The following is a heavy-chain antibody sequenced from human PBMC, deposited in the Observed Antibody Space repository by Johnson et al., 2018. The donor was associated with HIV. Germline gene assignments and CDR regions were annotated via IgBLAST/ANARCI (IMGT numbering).Heavy chain of an antibody. J-gene: IGHJ3*02. V-gene: IGHV3-30*02. CDR2: IRYDGSNK. CDR3: AKDLEGGQQWLIGAFDI. D-gene: IGHD6-19*01. Sequence: QVQLVESGGGVVQPGGSLRLSCAASGFTFSSYGMHWVRQAPGKGLEWVAFIRYDGSNKYYADSVKGRFTISRDNSKNTLYLQMNSLRAEDTAVYYSAKDLEGGQQWLIGAFDIWGQGTMVTVSS. CDR1: GFTFSSYG.